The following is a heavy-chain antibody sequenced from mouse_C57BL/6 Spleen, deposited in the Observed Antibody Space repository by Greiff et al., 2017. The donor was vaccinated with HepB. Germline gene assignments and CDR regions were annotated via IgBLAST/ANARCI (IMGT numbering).Heavy chain of an antibody. Sequence: VKLQESGPGLVQPSQSLSITCTVSGFSLTSYGVHWVRQSPGKGLEWLGVIWRGGSTDYNAAFMSRLSITKDNSKSQVFFKMNSLQADDTAIYYCAKPGGSSYDYYAMDYWGQGTSVTVSS. CDR1: GFSLTSYG. CDR3: AKPGGSSYDYYAMDY. CDR2: IWRGGST. D-gene: IGHD1-1*01. V-gene: IGHV2-5*01. J-gene: IGHJ4*01.